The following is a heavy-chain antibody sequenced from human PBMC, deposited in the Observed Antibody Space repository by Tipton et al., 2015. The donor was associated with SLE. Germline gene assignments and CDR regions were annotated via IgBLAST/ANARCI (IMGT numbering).Heavy chain of an antibody. Sequence: LSLTCTVSGGSISSSSYYWGWIRQPPGKGLEWVSYISSSSSYTNYADSVKGRFTISRDNAKNSLYLQMNSLRAEDTAVYYCARAGLGYGMDVWGQGTTVTVSS. CDR2: ISSSSSYT. D-gene: IGHD5-12*01. V-gene: IGHV3-11*05. CDR3: ARAGLGYGMDV. J-gene: IGHJ6*02. CDR1: GGSISSSSYY.